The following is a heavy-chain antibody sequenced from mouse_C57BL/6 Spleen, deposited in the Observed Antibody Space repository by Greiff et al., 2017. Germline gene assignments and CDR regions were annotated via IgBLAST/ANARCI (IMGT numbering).Heavy chain of an antibody. V-gene: IGHV1-81*01. CDR2: IYPRSGNT. CDR1: GYTFTSYG. D-gene: IGHD2-4*01. Sequence: QVQLQQPGAELVMPGASVKLSCKASGYTFTSYGISWVKQRTGQGLEWIGEIYPRSGNTYYNEKFKGKATLTADKSSSTAYMELRSLTSEDSAVYFCARKEYYDYLYYAMDYWGQGTSVTVSS. J-gene: IGHJ4*01. CDR3: ARKEYYDYLYYAMDY.